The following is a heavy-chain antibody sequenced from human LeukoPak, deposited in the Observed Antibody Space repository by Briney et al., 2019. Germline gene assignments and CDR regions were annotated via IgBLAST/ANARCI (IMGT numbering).Heavy chain of an antibody. V-gene: IGHV4-39*07. CDR3: AREWSGYRRTYGMDV. Sequence: SETLSLTCTVSGGSISSSSYYWGWIRQPPGKGLEWIGSIYYSGSTYYNPSLKSRVTISVDTSKNQFSLKLSSVTAADTAVYYCAREWSGYRRTYGMDVWGQGTTVTVSS. CDR1: GGSISSSSYY. J-gene: IGHJ6*02. CDR2: IYYSGST. D-gene: IGHD3-3*01.